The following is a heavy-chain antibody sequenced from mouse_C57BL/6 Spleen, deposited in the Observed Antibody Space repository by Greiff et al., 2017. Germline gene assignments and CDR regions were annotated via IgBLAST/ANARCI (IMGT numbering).Heavy chain of an antibody. CDR2: IYPGDGDT. J-gene: IGHJ1*03. CDR1: GYAFSSYW. V-gene: IGHV1-80*01. D-gene: IGHD1-1*01. Sequence: VQLQQSGAELVKPGASVKISCKASGYAFSSYWMNWVKQRPGKGLEWIGQIYPGDGDTNYNGKFKGKATLTADKSSSTAYMQLSSLTSEDSAVYFCARPDYYGSSFWYFDGWGTGTTVTVSS. CDR3: ARPDYYGSSFWYFDG.